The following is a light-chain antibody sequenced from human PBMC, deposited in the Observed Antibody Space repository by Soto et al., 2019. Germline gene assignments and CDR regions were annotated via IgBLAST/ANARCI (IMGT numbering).Light chain of an antibody. CDR1: QSISSW. J-gene: IGKJ1*01. CDR3: QQYNSYLPWT. Sequence: DFQMTQSPSTLSASVGDRVTITCRASQSISSWLAWYQQKPGKAPKLLIYDASSLESGVPSRFSGSGSGTEFTLTISSLQPDDFATYYCQQYNSYLPWTFGQGTKVEIK. CDR2: DAS. V-gene: IGKV1-5*01.